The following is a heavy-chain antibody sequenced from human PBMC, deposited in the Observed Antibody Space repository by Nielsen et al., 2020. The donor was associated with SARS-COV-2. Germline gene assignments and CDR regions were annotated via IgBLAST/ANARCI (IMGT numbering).Heavy chain of an antibody. CDR3: ARDLGHSGYDLYDY. CDR1: GFSISNYG. CDR2: MSSSGGTI. J-gene: IGHJ4*02. D-gene: IGHD5-12*01. V-gene: IGHV3-48*03. Sequence: GESLKISCAASGFSISNYGMNWVRQAPGKGLEWVSHMSSSGGTIYYADSVKGRFTISRDNAKNSLYLQMNSLRAEDTAVYYCARDLGHSGYDLYDYWGQGTLVTVSS.